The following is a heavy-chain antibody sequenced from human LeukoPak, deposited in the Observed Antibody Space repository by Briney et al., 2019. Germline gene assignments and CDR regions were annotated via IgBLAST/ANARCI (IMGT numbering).Heavy chain of an antibody. CDR3: ETLFYDISSDYYDNLFDP. D-gene: IGHD3-3*01. V-gene: IGHV1-24*01. CDR2: FDPEYGGT. J-gene: IGHJ5*02. CDR1: GYTFTELS. Sequence: ASVKVSCKVSGYTFTELSIHWVRQAPGKGLEWMGGFDPEYGGTIYAQKFQGRVSMTADTSTDTAYMELSSLRSEDTAVYFCETLFYDISSDYYDNLFDPWGQGPLVTVSS.